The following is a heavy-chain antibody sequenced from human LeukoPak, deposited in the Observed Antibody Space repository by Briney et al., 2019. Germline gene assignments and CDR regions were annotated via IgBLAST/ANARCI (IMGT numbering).Heavy chain of an antibody. CDR2: IWYDGSNK. V-gene: IGHV3-33*01. J-gene: IGHJ4*02. CDR1: GFTFSHYA. D-gene: IGHD2-21*01. CDR3: ARDQGTSASGGAKGRFDN. Sequence: GGSLRLSCAASGFTFSHYAMHWVRQAPGKGLEWVAVIWYDGSNKYHADSVKGRFTISRDNSKDTLYLEMNSLRAEDTAVYYCARDQGTSASGGAKGRFDNWGRGTLVSVPS.